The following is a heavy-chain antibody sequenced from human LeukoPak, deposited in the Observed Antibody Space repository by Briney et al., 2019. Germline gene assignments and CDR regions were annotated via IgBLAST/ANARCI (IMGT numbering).Heavy chain of an antibody. CDR3: QRETDAFDI. J-gene: IGHJ3*02. CDR2: ISGSGGST. Sequence: GGSLRLSCAASGFTFSSYAMSWVRRAPGKGLEWVSVISGSGGSTYYADSVKGRFTISRDNSKNTLYLQMNSLRAEDTAVYYCQRETDAFDIWGQGTMVTVSS. CDR1: GFTFSSYA. D-gene: IGHD1-26*01. V-gene: IGHV3-23*01.